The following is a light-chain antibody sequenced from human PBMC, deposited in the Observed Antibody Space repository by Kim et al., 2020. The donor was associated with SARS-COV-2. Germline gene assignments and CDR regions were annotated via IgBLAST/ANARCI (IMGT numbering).Light chain of an antibody. J-gene: IGLJ3*02. Sequence: QSALTQPASVSGSPGQSITISCTGTSSDVGGYNSVSWYQQHPGKAPKVMIYDVSKRPSGVSNRFSGSKSGNTASLTISGLQAEDEVDYYCSSYTSSNTWVFGGGTQPTVL. CDR2: DVS. CDR3: SSYTSSNTWV. CDR1: SSDVGGYNS. V-gene: IGLV2-14*01.